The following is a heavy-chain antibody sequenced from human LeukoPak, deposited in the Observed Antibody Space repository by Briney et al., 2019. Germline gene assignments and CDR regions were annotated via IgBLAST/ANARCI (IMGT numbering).Heavy chain of an antibody. J-gene: IGHJ4*02. CDR2: IYHSGST. CDR1: GYSISSGGYY. CDR3: ARSGYGGNSPFDY. Sequence: SETLSLTCTVSGYSISSGGYYWSWIRQPPGKGLEWIGYIYHSGSTYYNPSLKSRVTISVDTSKNQFSLKLSSVTAADTAVYYCARSGYGGNSPFDYWGQGTLITVSS. V-gene: IGHV4-30-2*01. D-gene: IGHD4-23*01.